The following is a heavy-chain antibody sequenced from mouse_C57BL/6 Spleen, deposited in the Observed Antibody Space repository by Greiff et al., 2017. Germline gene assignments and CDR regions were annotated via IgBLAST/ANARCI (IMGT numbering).Heavy chain of an antibody. CDR3: GRHEEGGDYPFAY. V-gene: IGHV10-1*01. Sequence: EVKLVESGGGLVQPKGSLKLSCAASGFSFTTYAMNWVRQAPGKGLEWVARIRSKSNNSATYYADSVKDRFTISRDDSESRLYLQMNNLKTEETAVYYCGRHEEGGDYPFAYWGQGTLVTVSA. J-gene: IGHJ3*01. CDR1: GFSFTTYA. D-gene: IGHD2-13*01. CDR2: IRSKSNNSAT.